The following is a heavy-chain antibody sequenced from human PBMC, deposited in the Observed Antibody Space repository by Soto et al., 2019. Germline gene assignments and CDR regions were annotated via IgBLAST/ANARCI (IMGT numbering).Heavy chain of an antibody. CDR1: GFTFSGYA. V-gene: IGHV3-23*01. CDR3: ARDFGKNYYSGMDV. Sequence: HPGGSLRLSCAGSGFTFSGYAMTWVRQAPGKGLEWVSVISTSADRPDYADSVKGRFTISRDNAKNSLYLQMNSLRAEDTAVYYCARDFGKNYYSGMDVWGQGTTVTVSS. D-gene: IGHD3-3*01. CDR2: ISTSADRP. J-gene: IGHJ6*02.